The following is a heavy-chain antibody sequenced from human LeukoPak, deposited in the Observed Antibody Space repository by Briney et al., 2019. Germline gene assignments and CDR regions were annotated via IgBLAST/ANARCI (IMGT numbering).Heavy chain of an antibody. CDR3: ARRSYDSSGYSILFDAFDI. CDR2: IIPILGIA. J-gene: IGHJ3*02. D-gene: IGHD3-22*01. CDR1: GGTFSSYA. Sequence: ASVTVSCKASGGTFSSYAISWVRQAPGQGLEWMGRIIPILGIANYAQKFQGRVTITADKSTSTAYMELSSLRSEDTAVYYCARRSYDSSGYSILFDAFDIWGQGTMVTVSS. V-gene: IGHV1-69*04.